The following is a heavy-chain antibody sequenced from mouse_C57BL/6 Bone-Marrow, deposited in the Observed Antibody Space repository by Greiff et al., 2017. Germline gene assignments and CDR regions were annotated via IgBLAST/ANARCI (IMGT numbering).Heavy chain of an antibody. CDR3: ARGVYGNYFYAMDY. CDR2: ILPGSGST. CDR1: GYTFPGYW. D-gene: IGHD2-1*01. J-gene: IGHJ4*01. Sequence: QVQLKQSGAELMKPGASVKLSCKATGYTFPGYWIEWVKQRPGHGLEWIGEILPGSGSTNYNEKFKGKATFTADTSSNTAYMQLSSLTTEDSAIYYCARGVYGNYFYAMDYWGQGTSVTVSS. V-gene: IGHV1-9*01.